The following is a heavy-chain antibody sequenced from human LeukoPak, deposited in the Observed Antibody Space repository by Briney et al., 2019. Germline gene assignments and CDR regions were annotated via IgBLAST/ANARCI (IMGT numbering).Heavy chain of an antibody. V-gene: IGHV3-21*01. CDR3: ARDHSSSFVCDY. CDR2: ISSGSSYI. D-gene: IGHD6-6*01. CDR1: GFTFSSYS. Sequence: GGSLRLSCAASGFTFSSYSMNWVRQAPGKGLEWVSSISSGSSYIYYADSVKGRFTISRDNAKNSLYLQMNSLRAEDTAVYYCARDHSSSFVCDYWGQGTLVTVSS. J-gene: IGHJ4*02.